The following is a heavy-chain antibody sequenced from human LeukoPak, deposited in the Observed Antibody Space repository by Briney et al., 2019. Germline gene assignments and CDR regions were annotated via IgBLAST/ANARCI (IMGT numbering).Heavy chain of an antibody. J-gene: IGHJ4*02. V-gene: IGHV3-48*03. CDR2: ISSSGSTI. CDR3: AREVSHCSSTSCSSGDY. Sequence: GGSLRLSCAASGFTFSSYEMNWVRQAPGKGLEWVSYISSSGSTIYYADSVKGRFTISRDNAKNSLYLQMNSLRAEDTAVYYCAREVSHCSSTSCSSGDYWGQGTLVTVSS. D-gene: IGHD2-2*01. CDR1: GFTFSSYE.